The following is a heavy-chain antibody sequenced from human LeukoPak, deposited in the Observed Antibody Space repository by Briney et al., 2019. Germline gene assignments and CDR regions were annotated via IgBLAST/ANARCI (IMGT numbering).Heavy chain of an antibody. CDR1: GGSISSSSYY. D-gene: IGHD3-22*01. Sequence: SETLSLTCTVSGGSISSSSYYWGWIRQPPGKGLEWIGSIYYSGSTYYNPSLKSRVTISVDTSKNQFSLKLSSVTAADPAVYYCARHQFNYYDSSSPGNWFDPWGQGTLVTVSS. J-gene: IGHJ5*02. V-gene: IGHV4-39*01. CDR2: IYYSGST. CDR3: ARHQFNYYDSSSPGNWFDP.